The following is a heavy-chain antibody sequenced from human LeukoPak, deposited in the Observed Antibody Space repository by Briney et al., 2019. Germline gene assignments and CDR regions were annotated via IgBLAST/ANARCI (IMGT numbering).Heavy chain of an antibody. J-gene: IGHJ4*01. D-gene: IGHD3-10*01. V-gene: IGHV3-33*01. CDR2: IWYDGRNK. CDR3: ASARGRFGELLHFIY. CDR1: GFTFSSYG. Sequence: GGSLRLSCAASGFTFSSYGMHWVRQAPGKGLEWVAVIWYDGRNKYYADSVKGRFTISRDNSKNTLYLQMNSLRAEDTAVYYCASARGRFGELLHFIYWGQGTLVTVSS.